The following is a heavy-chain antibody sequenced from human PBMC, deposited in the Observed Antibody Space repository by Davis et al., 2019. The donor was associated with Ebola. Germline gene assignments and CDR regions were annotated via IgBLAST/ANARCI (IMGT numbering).Heavy chain of an antibody. Sequence: PGGSLRLSCAASGFTFSSYSMNWVRQAPGKGLEWVSSICGSTGSTYYADSVRGRFTVSRHNSKNTLYLQMNSLRAEDTAVYYCARVGPSSGWYFGSAFDIWGQGTMVTVSS. CDR1: GFTFSSYS. CDR3: ARVGPSSGWYFGSAFDI. D-gene: IGHD6-19*01. J-gene: IGHJ3*02. V-gene: IGHV3-21*04. CDR2: ICGSTGST.